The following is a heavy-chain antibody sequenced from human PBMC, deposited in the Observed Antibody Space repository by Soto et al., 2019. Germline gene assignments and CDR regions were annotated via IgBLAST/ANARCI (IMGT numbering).Heavy chain of an antibody. Sequence: QVQLVESGGGDVQPGTSLRLSCVASGFTFTNNGMHWVRQAPGKGLEWVALVSHDGRKTFYADSVKGRLTIYRDNSKSTXXLHMNNLRPEDTAVYQCAKDLRQGASGATVYGMDVWGQGTKVTVSS. J-gene: IGHJ6*02. D-gene: IGHD5-12*01. CDR1: GFTFTNNG. CDR3: AKDLRQGASGATVYGMDV. V-gene: IGHV3-30*18. CDR2: VSHDGRKT.